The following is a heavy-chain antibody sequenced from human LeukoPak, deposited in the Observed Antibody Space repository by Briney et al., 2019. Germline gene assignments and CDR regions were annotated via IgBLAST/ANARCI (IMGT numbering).Heavy chain of an antibody. D-gene: IGHD3-9*01. Sequence: SETLSLTCTVSGGSISSGSYYWSWIRQPAGKGLEWIGRIYTSGSTNYNPSLKSRVTISVDTSKNQFSLKLSSVTAADTAVYYCARGGYDILTGYYYYYMDVWGKGTTVTVSS. V-gene: IGHV4-61*02. CDR2: IYTSGST. CDR3: ARGGYDILTGYYYYYMDV. CDR1: GGSISSGSYY. J-gene: IGHJ6*03.